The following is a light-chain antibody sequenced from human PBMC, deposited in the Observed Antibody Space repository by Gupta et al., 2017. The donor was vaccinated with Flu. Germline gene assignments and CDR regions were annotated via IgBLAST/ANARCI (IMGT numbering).Light chain of an antibody. Sequence: QSALTQPASVSGSPGPSITISCTGTSSDVGAYNYVSWYHYPGKAPKLMIYEGSNRPSGVSSRFSGSKSGNTASLTISGRHAEDEADYYCSSCTTTSTPVVFGGGTKLTVL. CDR1: SSDVGAYNY. J-gene: IGLJ2*01. V-gene: IGLV2-14*01. CDR3: SSCTTTSTPVV. CDR2: EGS.